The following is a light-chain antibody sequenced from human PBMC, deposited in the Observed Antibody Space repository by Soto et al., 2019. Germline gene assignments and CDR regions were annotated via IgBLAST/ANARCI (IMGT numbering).Light chain of an antibody. V-gene: IGKV1-33*01. CDR3: QQYDNLLLT. J-gene: IGKJ4*01. CDR2: DAS. CDR1: QDISNY. Sequence: DLQMTQSPSSLSASVGDRVTITWQASQDISNYFNWYQQKPGKAPKLLIYDASNLETGVPSRFSGSGSGTDFTFTISSLQPEDIATYYCQQYDNLLLTFGGGTKVEIK.